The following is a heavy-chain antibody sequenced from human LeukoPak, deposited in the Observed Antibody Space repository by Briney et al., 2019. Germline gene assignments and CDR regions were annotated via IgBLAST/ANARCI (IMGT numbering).Heavy chain of an antibody. CDR2: INPNTGGT. V-gene: IGHV1-2*02. CDR1: GYTFSGYY. CDR3: ARSQRATYYSGSGTYYNVMSDYFDY. D-gene: IGHD3-10*01. J-gene: IGHJ4*02. Sequence: ASVKVSCKASGYTFSGYYMHWVRQAPGQGLEWMGWINPNTGGTNYAQKFQGRVTMTRDTSISTAYMGLSRLRSDDTAVYYCARSQRATYYSGSGTYYNVMSDYFDYWGQGALVTVSS.